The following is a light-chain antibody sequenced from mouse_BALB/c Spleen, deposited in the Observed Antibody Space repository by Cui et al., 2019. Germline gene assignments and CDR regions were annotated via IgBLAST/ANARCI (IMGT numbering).Light chain of an antibody. CDR2: SIS. J-gene: IGKJ2*01. Sequence: QIVLTQSPAIMSASPGERVTMTCSASTSVSSSYLYWYQQKSGSSPKLWIYSISNLASGVPARFSGSGSGTSYSHTINSMEAEDAATYYCQQWSSNPPTFGGGTKLEIK. CDR1: TSVSSSY. V-gene: IGKV4-79*01. CDR3: QQWSSNPPT.